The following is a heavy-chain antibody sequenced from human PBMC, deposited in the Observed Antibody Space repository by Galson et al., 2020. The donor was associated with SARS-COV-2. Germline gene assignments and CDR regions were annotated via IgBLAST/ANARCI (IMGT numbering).Heavy chain of an antibody. CDR2: INPNSGDT. CDR1: GYTFTGYY. J-gene: IGHJ6*03. Sequence: ASVKVSCKASGYTFTGYYMHWVRQAPGQGLEWMGWINPNSGDTNYAQKFQGRVTMTRDTSISTAYMELSRLRSDDTAVYYCASGYTNCSGGSCYPHGYYYYMDVWGKGTTVTVSS. V-gene: IGHV1-2*02. D-gene: IGHD2-15*01. CDR3: ASGYTNCSGGSCYPHGYYYYMDV.